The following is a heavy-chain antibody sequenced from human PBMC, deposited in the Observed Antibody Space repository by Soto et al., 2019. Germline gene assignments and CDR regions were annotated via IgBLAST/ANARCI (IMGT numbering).Heavy chain of an antibody. V-gene: IGHV3-23*01. Sequence: GGSLRLSCAASGFTFSSYAMSWVRQAPGKGLEWVSAISGSGGSTYYADSVKGRFTISRDNSKSTLYLQMNSLRAEDTAVYYCAKDLRITRVRGVSPFEYWGQGTLVAISS. CDR1: GFTFSSYA. J-gene: IGHJ4*02. CDR3: AKDLRITRVRGVSPFEY. D-gene: IGHD3-10*01. CDR2: ISGSGGST.